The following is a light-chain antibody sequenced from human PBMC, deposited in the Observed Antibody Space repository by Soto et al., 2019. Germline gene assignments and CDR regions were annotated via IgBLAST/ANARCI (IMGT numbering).Light chain of an antibody. CDR3: GSYTGSIYV. J-gene: IGLJ1*01. V-gene: IGLV2-14*01. Sequence: QSVLTQPASVSGSPGQSITISCTGTSSDVGGYKFVSWYQQHPGKAPKLMIYEVSNRPSGVSSRFSGSKSGNSASLTISGLQAEYEADYYCGSYTGSIYVFGPGTTVTVL. CDR2: EVS. CDR1: SSDVGGYKF.